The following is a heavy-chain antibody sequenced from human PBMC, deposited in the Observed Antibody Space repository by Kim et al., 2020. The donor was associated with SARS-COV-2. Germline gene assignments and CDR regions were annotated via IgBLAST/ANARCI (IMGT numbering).Heavy chain of an antibody. CDR3: AILEGGMDV. V-gene: IGHV3-23*03. CDR1: GFTFSSYA. Sequence: GGSLRLSCAASGFTFSSYAMSWVRQAPGKGLEWVSVIYSGGSSTYYADSVKGRFTISRDNSKNTLYLQMNSLRAEDTAVYYCAILEGGMDVWGQGTTVTV. CDR2: IYSGGSST. J-gene: IGHJ6*02.